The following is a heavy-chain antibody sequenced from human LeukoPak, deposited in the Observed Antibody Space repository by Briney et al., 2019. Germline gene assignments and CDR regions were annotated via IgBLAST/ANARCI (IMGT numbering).Heavy chain of an antibody. J-gene: IGHJ4*02. CDR3: ARTGGRDGYGFDS. CDR1: GFTFSSHG. D-gene: IGHD5-24*01. CDR2: VRYHGSDK. Sequence: GGSLRLSCAASGFTFSSHGMHWVRQAPGKGPEWVAVVRYHGSDKNYADSVKGRFTISRGNSKNTLYLQMNSLRVEDTALYYCARTGGRDGYGFDSWGQGTLVTVSP. V-gene: IGHV3-33*01.